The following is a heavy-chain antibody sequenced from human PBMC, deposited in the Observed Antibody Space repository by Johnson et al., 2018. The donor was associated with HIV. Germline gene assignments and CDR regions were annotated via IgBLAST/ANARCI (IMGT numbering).Heavy chain of an antibody. CDR2: IKSKTDGGTT. CDR3: AKGRSIEWEVRSAFDI. D-gene: IGHD1-26*01. J-gene: IGHJ3*02. V-gene: IGHV3-15*05. Sequence: MLLVESGGGLVKPGGSLRLSCAASGFTFSNAWMSWVRQAPGKGLEWVGRIKSKTDGGTTDYAAPVKGRFTISRDDSKNTLYLQMNSLRTEDTALYYCAKGRSIEWEVRSAFDIWGQGTRVTVSS. CDR1: GFTFSNAW.